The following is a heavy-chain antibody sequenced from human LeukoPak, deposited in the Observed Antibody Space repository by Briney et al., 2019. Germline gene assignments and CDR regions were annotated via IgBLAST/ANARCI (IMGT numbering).Heavy chain of an antibody. Sequence: GGSLRLSCAASGFTFSSYSMNWVRQAPGKGLEWISYISSSNSAIYYADSVKGRFTISRDNAKNSLYLQMNSLRDEDTAVYYCVRDRFYSFDYWGQGTLVTVSS. CDR2: ISSSNSAI. CDR1: GFTFSSYS. CDR3: VRDRFYSFDY. V-gene: IGHV3-48*02. J-gene: IGHJ4*02.